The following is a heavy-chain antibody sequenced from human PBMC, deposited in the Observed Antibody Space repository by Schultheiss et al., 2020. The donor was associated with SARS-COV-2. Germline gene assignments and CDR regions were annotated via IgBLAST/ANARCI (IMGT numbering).Heavy chain of an antibody. D-gene: IGHD3-22*01. J-gene: IGHJ3*02. Sequence: SVKVSCKASGGTFSSYAISWVRQAPGQGLEWMGRIIPILGIANYAQKFQGRVTMTTDTSTSTAYMELRSPRSDDTAVYYCAKGGYYYDSSDWDDAFDIWGQGTMVTVSS. V-gene: IGHV1-69*04. CDR3: AKGGYYYDSSDWDDAFDI. CDR2: IIPILGIA. CDR1: GGTFSSYA.